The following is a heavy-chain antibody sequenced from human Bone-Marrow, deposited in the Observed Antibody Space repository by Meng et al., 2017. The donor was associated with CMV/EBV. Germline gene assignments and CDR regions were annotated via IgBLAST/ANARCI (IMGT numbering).Heavy chain of an antibody. CDR3: ARDLSDGSWGRYYDFWSGYYYFDY. CDR1: GYTFTSYY. J-gene: IGHJ4*02. CDR2: INPSGGST. V-gene: IGHV1-46*01. Sequence: ASVKVSCKASGYTFTSYYMHWVRQAPGQGLEWMGIINPSGGSTSYAQKFQGRVTMTRDTSTSTVYMELSSLRSEDTAVYYCARDLSDGSWGRYYDFWSGYYYFDYWGQGTLVTVSS. D-gene: IGHD3-3*01.